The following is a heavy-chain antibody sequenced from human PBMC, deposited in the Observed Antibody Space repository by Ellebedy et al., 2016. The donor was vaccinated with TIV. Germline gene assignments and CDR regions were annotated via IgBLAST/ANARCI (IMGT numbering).Heavy chain of an antibody. Sequence: GESLKISCAASGFTFSSYAMSWVRQAPGKGLEWVSGFGVSGDSPYYADSVKGRFTISRDNSKHTLYLQMNSLRVEDTAMYYCARGRSGTYIHHAFDCWGQGTLVTVSS. J-gene: IGHJ4*02. V-gene: IGHV3-23*01. CDR2: FGVSGDSP. D-gene: IGHD3-16*01. CDR1: GFTFSSYA. CDR3: ARGRSGTYIHHAFDC.